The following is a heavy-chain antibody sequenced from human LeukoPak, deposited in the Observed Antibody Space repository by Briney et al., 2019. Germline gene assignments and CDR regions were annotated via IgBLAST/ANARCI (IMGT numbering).Heavy chain of an antibody. CDR2: IKQDGSEK. Sequence: GGSLRLSCAASGFTLSSYCMSWVRHAPGKGLEWVANIKQDGSEKYHMDSVKGRFTISRDNAKNSLYLQMNSRRAEDTAVYYCARVEQLVRYYYYYYYMDVWGKGTTVTVSS. V-gene: IGHV3-7*01. CDR1: GFTLSSYC. CDR3: ARVEQLVRYYYYYYYMDV. J-gene: IGHJ6*03. D-gene: IGHD6-13*01.